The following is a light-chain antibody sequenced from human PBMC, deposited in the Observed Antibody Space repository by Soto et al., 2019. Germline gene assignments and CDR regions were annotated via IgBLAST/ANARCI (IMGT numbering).Light chain of an antibody. Sequence: EVVMTQSPATLSVSPGERATLSCRASQSVRSHLAWYQQKPGQAPSPLIFGASTRATGVPARFSGSESGTEFTLTISSLQSEDVAVYFCQQYNDWPRTFGGGTKVEIK. CDR1: QSVRSH. J-gene: IGKJ4*01. V-gene: IGKV3-15*01. CDR3: QQYNDWPRT. CDR2: GAS.